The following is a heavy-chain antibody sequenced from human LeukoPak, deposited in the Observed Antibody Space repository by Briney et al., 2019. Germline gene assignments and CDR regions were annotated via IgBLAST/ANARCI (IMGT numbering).Heavy chain of an antibody. J-gene: IGHJ4*02. Sequence: PSETLSLTCTVSGGSISSSSYYWGWIRQPPGKGLEWIGSIYYSGSTYYNPSLKSRVTISVDTSKNQFSLKLSSVTAADTAVYYCARVPRIAVAGNLFDYWGQGTLVTVSS. V-gene: IGHV4-39*07. CDR3: ARVPRIAVAGNLFDY. CDR1: GGSISSSSYY. CDR2: IYYSGST. D-gene: IGHD6-19*01.